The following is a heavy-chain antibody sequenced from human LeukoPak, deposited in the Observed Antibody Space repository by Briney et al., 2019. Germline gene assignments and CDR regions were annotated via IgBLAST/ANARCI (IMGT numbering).Heavy chain of an antibody. CDR3: AKANDFWSGYGFDY. V-gene: IGHV3-30*18. D-gene: IGHD3-3*01. Sequence: GRSLRLSCAASGFTFSSYGMHWVRQAPGKGLEWVAVMSYDGSNKYYADSVKGRFTISRDNSKNTLYLQMNSLRAEDTAVYYCAKANDFWSGYGFDYWGQGTLVTVSS. J-gene: IGHJ4*02. CDR1: GFTFSSYG. CDR2: MSYDGSNK.